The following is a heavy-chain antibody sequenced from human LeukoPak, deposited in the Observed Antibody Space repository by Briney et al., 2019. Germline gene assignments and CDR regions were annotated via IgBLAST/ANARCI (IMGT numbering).Heavy chain of an antibody. D-gene: IGHD6-19*01. CDR3: ARGAIAVAGVDY. J-gene: IGHJ4*02. Sequence: ASVKVSCKASGYTFTSYDINWVRQATGQGLEGMGLMNPNSGNTGYAQKFEGRVTMTRNTSISTAYMELSSLRSEDTAVYYCARGAIAVAGVDYWGQGTLVTVSS. V-gene: IGHV1-8*01. CDR1: GYTFTSYD. CDR2: MNPNSGNT.